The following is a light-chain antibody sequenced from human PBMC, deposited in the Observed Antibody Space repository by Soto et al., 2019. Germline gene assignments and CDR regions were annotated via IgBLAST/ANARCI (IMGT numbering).Light chain of an antibody. J-gene: IGLJ3*02. CDR2: EVT. V-gene: IGLV2-8*01. CDR1: RSDVGAYNY. CDR3: SSFSASNTWV. Sequence: QSALTQPPSASGSPGQSGTISCTGTRSDVGAYNYVSWYQQHAGKAPELVIYEVTKRPSGVPDRFSGSKSANTASLAVSGLQAWDEADYYCSSFSASNTWVFGGGTKLTVL.